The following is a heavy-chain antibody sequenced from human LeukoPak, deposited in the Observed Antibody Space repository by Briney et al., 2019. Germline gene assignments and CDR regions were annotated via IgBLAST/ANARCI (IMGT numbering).Heavy chain of an antibody. V-gene: IGHV1-18*01. CDR2: ISAYNGNT. Sequence: GASVKISCKASGNTFTSYGISWVRQAPGQGLEWMGWISAYNGNTNYAQKLQGRVTMTTDTSTSTAYMELRSLRSDDTAVYYCARADCSSTSCYPFDYWGQGTLVTVSS. D-gene: IGHD2-2*01. J-gene: IGHJ4*02. CDR3: ARADCSSTSCYPFDY. CDR1: GNTFTSYG.